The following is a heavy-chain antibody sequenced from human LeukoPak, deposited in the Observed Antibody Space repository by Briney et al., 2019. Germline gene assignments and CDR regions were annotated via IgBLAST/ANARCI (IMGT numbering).Heavy chain of an antibody. D-gene: IGHD3-10*01. CDR3: ARDFGGSRDY. Sequence: GGSLRLSCAASGFTFSSYWMHWVRQAPGKGLVWVSRINSDGSTINYADSVKGRFTISRDNAKNTLYLQLNSLRAEDTAVYYCARDFGGSRDYWGQGTLVTVSS. CDR1: GFTFSSYW. J-gene: IGHJ4*02. CDR2: INSDGSTI. V-gene: IGHV3-74*01.